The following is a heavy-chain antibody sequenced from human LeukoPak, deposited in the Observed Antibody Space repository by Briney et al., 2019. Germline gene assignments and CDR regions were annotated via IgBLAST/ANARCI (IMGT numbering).Heavy chain of an antibody. CDR1: GGSISSGAYY. CDR3: ARVIAVAGAFNAFDI. Sequence: SETLSLTCTVSGGSISSGAYYWSWIRQPPGKGLEWIGYIYYSGSTNYNPSLKSRVTISVDTSKNQFSLKLKSVTAADTAVYYCARVIAVAGAFNAFDIWGQGTVVTVSS. V-gene: IGHV4-61*08. J-gene: IGHJ3*02. D-gene: IGHD6-19*01. CDR2: IYYSGST.